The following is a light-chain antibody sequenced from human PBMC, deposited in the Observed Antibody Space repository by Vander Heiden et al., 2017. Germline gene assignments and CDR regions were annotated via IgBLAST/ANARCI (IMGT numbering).Light chain of an antibody. CDR3: QQYYSTPLN. J-gene: IGKJ4*01. CDR1: QNFLYRSNNQNY. CDR2: WAS. V-gene: IGKV4-1*01. Sequence: DIVMPLSPDPLAVSLGERATINCKSSQNFLYRSNNQNYLAWYQQKPGQPPKLLIYWASTRESGVPDRFSGSGSGTDFTLTISSLQAEDVAVYYCQQYYSTPLNFGGGTKVEIK.